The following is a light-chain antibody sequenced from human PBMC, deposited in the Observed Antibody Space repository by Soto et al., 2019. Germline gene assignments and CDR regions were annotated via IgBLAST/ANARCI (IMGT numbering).Light chain of an antibody. CDR1: QSISDT. Sequence: EIVMTQSPATLSVSPGGRVTLSCRASQSISDTIAWYQQKPGQAPRLLIYDASTRATATPERFSGSGSGTDFTLTISRLEPEDFAVYYCHQYDSIVQTFGQGTKVDIK. CDR2: DAS. V-gene: IGKV3D-15*01. CDR3: HQYDSIVQT. J-gene: IGKJ1*01.